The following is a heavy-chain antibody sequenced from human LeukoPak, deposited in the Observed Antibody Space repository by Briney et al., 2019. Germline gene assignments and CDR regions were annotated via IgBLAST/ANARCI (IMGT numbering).Heavy chain of an antibody. D-gene: IGHD3-10*01. CDR1: GFTVSSSY. CDR2: IYSGGST. V-gene: IGHV3-66*01. CDR3: ARGGYYGSGSYYNGGGYYGMDV. J-gene: IGHJ6*02. Sequence: GGSLRLSCAASGFTVSSSYMSWVRQAPGKGLEWVSVIYSGGSTYYADSVKGRFTISRDNSKNTLYIQMNSLRAEDTAVYYCARGGYYGSGSYYNGGGYYGMDVWGQGTTVTVSS.